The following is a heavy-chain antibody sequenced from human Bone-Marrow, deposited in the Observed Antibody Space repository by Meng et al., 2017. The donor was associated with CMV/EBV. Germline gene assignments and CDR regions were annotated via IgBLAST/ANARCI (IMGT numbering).Heavy chain of an antibody. D-gene: IGHD3-16*01. Sequence: QVQIQESVPGLVKPSETLSLPCIVSGASIKNYNWNWVRQPAGQGLEWIGLIQVIGHTVYNPSLKSRVTVSLDASKNQFSLTLNSVTAADTATYYCAGSRPGGGACDYWGQGILVTVSS. CDR3: AGSRPGGGACDY. CDR2: IQVIGHT. J-gene: IGHJ4*02. CDR1: GASIKNYN. V-gene: IGHV4-4*07.